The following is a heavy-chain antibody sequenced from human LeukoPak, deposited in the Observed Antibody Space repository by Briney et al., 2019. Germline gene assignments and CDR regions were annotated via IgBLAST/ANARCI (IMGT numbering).Heavy chain of an antibody. Sequence: SETLSLTCTVSGGSISSSSYYWGWIRQPPGKGLEWIGSIYYSGSTYYNPSLKSRVTISVDTSKNQFSLKLSSVTAADTAVYYCARGDSRNDYWGQGTLVTVSS. CDR3: ARGDSRNDY. CDR2: IYYSGST. D-gene: IGHD2-15*01. CDR1: GGSISSSSYY. V-gene: IGHV4-39*07. J-gene: IGHJ4*02.